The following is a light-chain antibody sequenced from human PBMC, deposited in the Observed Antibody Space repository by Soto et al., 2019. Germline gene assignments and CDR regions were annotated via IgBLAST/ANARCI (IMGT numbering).Light chain of an antibody. J-gene: IGKJ4*01. CDR1: QAISNY. CDR3: QQNDSLPLT. CDR2: DAS. V-gene: IGKV1-33*01. Sequence: LTQSPSSLSPPLGDRAPIICQASQAISNYLNWYQQKPGIAPNLLIYDASSLETGVPSRFSGSGSGTDFTLTIISLQPEDIGTYYCQQNDSLPLTFGRGTKVEIK.